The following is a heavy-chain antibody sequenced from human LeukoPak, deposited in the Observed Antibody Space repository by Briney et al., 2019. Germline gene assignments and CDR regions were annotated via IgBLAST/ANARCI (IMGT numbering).Heavy chain of an antibody. D-gene: IGHD2-2*01. CDR3: ASVYCSSTSCYSDY. Sequence: SVKVSCKASGGTFSSYTISWVRQAPGQGLEWMGRIIPILGIANYAQKFQGRVTITADRSTSTAYMELSSLRSEDTAVYYCASVYCSSTSCYSDYWGQGTLVTVSS. J-gene: IGHJ4*02. CDR1: GGTFSSYT. CDR2: IIPILGIA. V-gene: IGHV1-69*02.